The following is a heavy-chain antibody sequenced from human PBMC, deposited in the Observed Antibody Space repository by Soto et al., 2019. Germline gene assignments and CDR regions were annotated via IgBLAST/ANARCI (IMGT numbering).Heavy chain of an antibody. J-gene: IGHJ4*02. CDR3: ARGPGGPDGPGDY. V-gene: IGHV1-3*01. CDR1: GYTFTSYA. Sequence: QVQLVQSGAEVKKPGASVKVSCKASGYTFTSYAMHWVRQAPGQRLEWMGWINAGNGNTKYSQKFQGRVTITRATSASTAYRELSSLRSEATAVYYCARGPGGPDGPGDYWGQGTLVTVSS. CDR2: INAGNGNT. D-gene: IGHD2-15*01.